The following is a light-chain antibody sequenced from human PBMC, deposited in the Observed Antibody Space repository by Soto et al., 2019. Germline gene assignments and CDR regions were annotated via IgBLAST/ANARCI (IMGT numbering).Light chain of an antibody. J-gene: IGKJ2*01. V-gene: IGKV3-11*01. CDR1: QSVSSY. Sequence: EIVLTQSPATRSLSPGERATLSCMASQSVSSYLAWYQQKPGQAPRLLIYDESNRATGIPARFSGSGSGTEFTLTISSIELDDFAVDYCQQRSNGPPGYTFGQGTKLEIK. CDR3: QQRSNGPPGYT. CDR2: DES.